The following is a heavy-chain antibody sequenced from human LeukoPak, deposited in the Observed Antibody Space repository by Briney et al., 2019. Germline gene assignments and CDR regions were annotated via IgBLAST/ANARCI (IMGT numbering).Heavy chain of an antibody. CDR3: ARLYYYGSGSYYTERED. CDR1: GFTFSSYS. J-gene: IGHJ4*02. Sequence: PEGSLRLSCAASGFTFSSYSMNWVRQAPGKGLEWVSSISSSSSYIYYADSVKGRFTISRDNAKNSLYLQMNSLRAEDTAVYYCARLYYYGSGSYYTEREDWGQGTLVTVSS. CDR2: ISSSSSYI. V-gene: IGHV3-21*04. D-gene: IGHD3-10*01.